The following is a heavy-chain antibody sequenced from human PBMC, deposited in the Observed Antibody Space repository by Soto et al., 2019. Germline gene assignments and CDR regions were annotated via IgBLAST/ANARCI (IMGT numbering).Heavy chain of an antibody. J-gene: IGHJ6*02. Sequence: ASVNVSCKASGGTFSSYSISWVRQAPGQWLELMGGIIPIFGTANYAQKFQGRVTITADESTSTAYMELSSLRSEDTAVYYCEREDRRYCRSNRCYQGSGYYDYYGMDVWAQWITVTVSS. CDR1: GGTFSSYS. D-gene: IGHD2-2*01. CDR3: EREDRRYCRSNRCYQGSGYYDYYGMDV. CDR2: IIPIFGTA. V-gene: IGHV1-69*01.